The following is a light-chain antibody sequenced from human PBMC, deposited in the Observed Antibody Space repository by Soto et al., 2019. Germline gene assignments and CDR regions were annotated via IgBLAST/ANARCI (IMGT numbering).Light chain of an antibody. J-gene: IGKJ5*01. CDR1: QSISSY. CDR2: DAS. V-gene: IGKV3-11*01. CDR3: QQRFKWPPIT. Sequence: EIVLTQSPATLSLSPGEKATLSCRASQSISSYLAWYQQKPGQAPRLLIYDASNRATGVPARFSGSGSGTDFTLTISSLEPEDFAVYYCQQRFKWPPITFGRGTRLEIK.